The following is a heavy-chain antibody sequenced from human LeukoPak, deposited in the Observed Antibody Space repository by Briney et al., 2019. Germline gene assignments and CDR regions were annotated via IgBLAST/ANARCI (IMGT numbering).Heavy chain of an antibody. J-gene: IGHJ4*02. Sequence: GGSLRLSCAASGFTFSSYWMSWARQAPGKGLEWVANIKQDGSEKYYVDSVKGRFTISRDNAKNSLYLQMKSLRAGDTALYFCARDLSLLGLDDWGQGTLVTVSS. CDR3: ARDLSLLGLDD. V-gene: IGHV3-7*03. CDR1: GFTFSSYW. D-gene: IGHD3-16*01. CDR2: IKQDGSEK.